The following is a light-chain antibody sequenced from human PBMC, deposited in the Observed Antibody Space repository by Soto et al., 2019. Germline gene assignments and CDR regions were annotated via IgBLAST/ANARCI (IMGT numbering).Light chain of an antibody. CDR2: EVT. Sequence: QSALTQPPSASGSPGQSVTISCTGTSSDVGDYNCVSWYQHHPGKAPKLIIYEVTKRPSGVPDRFSGSKSGNTASLTVSGLQAEDEADYYCSSYAGGSSGFGTGTQLTVL. J-gene: IGLJ6*01. CDR1: SSDVGDYNC. V-gene: IGLV2-8*01. CDR3: SSYAGGSSG.